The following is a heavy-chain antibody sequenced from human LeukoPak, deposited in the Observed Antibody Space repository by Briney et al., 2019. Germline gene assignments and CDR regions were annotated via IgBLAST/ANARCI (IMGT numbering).Heavy chain of an antibody. J-gene: IGHJ4*02. CDR2: INSDGSST. D-gene: IGHD6-19*01. CDR3: ARAVAGRLDY. Sequence: GGSLRLSCAASRFTFNSYWMHWVRQAPGKGLVWVSRINSDGSSTNYADSVKGRVTISRDNAKNTLYLQMNSLRAEDTAVYYCARAVAGRLDYWGQGTLVTVSS. V-gene: IGHV3-74*01. CDR1: RFTFNSYW.